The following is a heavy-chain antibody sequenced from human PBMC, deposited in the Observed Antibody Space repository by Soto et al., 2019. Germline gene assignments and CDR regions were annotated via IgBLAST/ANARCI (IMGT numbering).Heavy chain of an antibody. CDR3: ARLHCSGGSCYDLANWFDP. J-gene: IGHJ5*02. CDR1: GGSISSYY. V-gene: IGHV4-59*08. CDR2: IYYSGST. D-gene: IGHD2-15*01. Sequence: PSATLSLTCTVSGGSISSYYWSWIRQPPGKGLEWIGYIYYSGSTNYNPSLKSRVTISVDTSKNQFSLKLSSVTAADTAVYYCARLHCSGGSCYDLANWFDPWGQGTLVTVSS.